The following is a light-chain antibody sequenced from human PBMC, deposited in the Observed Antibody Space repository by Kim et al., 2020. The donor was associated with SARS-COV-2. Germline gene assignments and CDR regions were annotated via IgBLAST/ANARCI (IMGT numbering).Light chain of an antibody. Sequence: DIQMTQSPSTLSASVGDRVTITCRASQSISSWLAWYQQKPGKAPNRLIYKASSLETGVPSRFSGSGSGTEFTLTISSLQPDDFATYYCQQSNSYSRSFGQGTKVDIK. V-gene: IGKV1-5*03. CDR3: QQSNSYSRS. CDR2: KAS. J-gene: IGKJ1*01. CDR1: QSISSW.